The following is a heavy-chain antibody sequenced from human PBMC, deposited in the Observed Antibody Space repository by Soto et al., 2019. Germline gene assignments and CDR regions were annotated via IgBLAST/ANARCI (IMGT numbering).Heavy chain of an antibody. CDR2: IYSSGST. CDR3: ARSGGSFNLDF. J-gene: IGHJ4*02. D-gene: IGHD1-26*01. V-gene: IGHV4-4*07. Sequence: XTLSLTCTVSGGSVTGYHWSWIRQPAGEGLEWIGRIYSSGSTKYNPSLKSRVTMSVDTSKNQFSLNLISVTAADTSVYYCARSGGSFNLDFWGLGTLGTVSS. CDR1: GGSVTGYH.